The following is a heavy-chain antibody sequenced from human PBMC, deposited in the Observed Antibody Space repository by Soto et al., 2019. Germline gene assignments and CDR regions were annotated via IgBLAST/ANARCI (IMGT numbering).Heavy chain of an antibody. V-gene: IGHV4-31*03. D-gene: IGHD3-16*01. CDR2: IHDSGST. J-gene: IGHJ5*02. Sequence: SETLSLTCTVSGGSVRGGGYYWTWIRQRPEKGLEWIGYIHDSGSTYYSSSLKTRLTISLDASKNHLSLKLRSVTAADTALYFCARGLGGGHTYAYDLWGQGTLVTVSP. CDR1: GGSVRGGGYY. CDR3: ARGLGGGHTYAYDL.